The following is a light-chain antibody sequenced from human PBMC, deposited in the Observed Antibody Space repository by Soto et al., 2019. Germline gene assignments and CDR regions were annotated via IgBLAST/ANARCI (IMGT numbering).Light chain of an antibody. Sequence: DIQMTQSPSTLSGSVGDRVTITCRASQTTSSWLAWYQQKPGKAPKLLIYKASTLKSGVSSRFSGSGSGTEFTLTISSLQPDDCATDYCQHYNSYSEAFGQGTKVELK. CDR3: QHYNSYSEA. CDR1: QTTSSW. CDR2: KAS. V-gene: IGKV1-5*03. J-gene: IGKJ1*01.